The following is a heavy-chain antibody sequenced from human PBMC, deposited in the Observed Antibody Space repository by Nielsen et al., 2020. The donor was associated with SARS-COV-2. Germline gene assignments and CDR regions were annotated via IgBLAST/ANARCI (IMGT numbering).Heavy chain of an antibody. D-gene: IGHD3-3*01. Sequence: WIRQPPGKGLEWVSSISSSSSYIYYADSVKGRFTISRDNAKNSLYLQMNSLRAEDTAVYYCAREPIGVTIFGVVSYYYYGMDVWGQGTTVTVSS. CDR3: AREPIGVTIFGVVSYYYYGMDV. V-gene: IGHV3-21*04. CDR2: ISSSSSYI. J-gene: IGHJ6*02.